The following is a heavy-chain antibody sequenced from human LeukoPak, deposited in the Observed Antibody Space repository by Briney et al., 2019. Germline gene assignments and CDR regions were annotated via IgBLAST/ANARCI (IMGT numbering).Heavy chain of an antibody. Sequence: GGSLRLSCAASGFTFSSYGMHWVRQAPGKGLEWVAVISYDGSNKYYADSVKGRFTISRDNAKNSLYLQMNSLRAEDTAVYYCARDGSSSWAPSGFDWGQGTLVTVSS. CDR1: GFTFSSYG. V-gene: IGHV3-30*03. CDR2: ISYDGSNK. J-gene: IGHJ4*02. CDR3: ARDGSSSWAPSGFD. D-gene: IGHD6-13*01.